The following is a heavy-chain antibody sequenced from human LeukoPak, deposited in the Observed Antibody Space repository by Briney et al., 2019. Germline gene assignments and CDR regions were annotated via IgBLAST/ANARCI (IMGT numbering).Heavy chain of an antibody. D-gene: IGHD6-13*01. CDR1: GFTFSSYS. Sequence: GGSLRLSCAASGFTFSSYSMNWVRQAPGKGLEWVSSISSSSSYIYYADSVKGRFTISRDNAKNSLYLQMNSLRAEDTAVYYCANHLAAAGTGFDPWGQGTLVTVSS. CDR3: ANHLAAAGTGFDP. V-gene: IGHV3-21*01. CDR2: ISSSSSYI. J-gene: IGHJ5*02.